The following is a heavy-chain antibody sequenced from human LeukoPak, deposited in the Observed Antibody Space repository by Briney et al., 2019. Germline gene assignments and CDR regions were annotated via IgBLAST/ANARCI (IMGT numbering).Heavy chain of an antibody. D-gene: IGHD6-25*01. CDR3: ARLTGRDSSDWPYFLS. J-gene: IGHJ5*02. CDR2: VYYSGST. CDR1: GGSISSRSYN. Sequence: SETLSLTCTVSGGSISSRSYNWGWVRQPPGKGLEWIGIVYYSGSTSYNPSLKSRVTISVDTAKNQFSLRLSSVTAADTAVFYCARLTGRDSSDWPYFLSWGQGALVTVSS. V-gene: IGHV4-39*01.